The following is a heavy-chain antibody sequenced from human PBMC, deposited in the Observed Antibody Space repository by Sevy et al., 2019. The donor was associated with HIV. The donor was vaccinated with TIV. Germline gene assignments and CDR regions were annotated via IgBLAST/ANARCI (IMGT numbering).Heavy chain of an antibody. V-gene: IGHV3-30*06. CDR2: VSYDGDET. CDR3: AKDLRRVAGTGMDF. J-gene: IGHJ4*02. CDR1: GFSFSSFA. D-gene: IGHD1-1*01. Sequence: GGYLRLSCLTSGFSFSSFALHWVRQPPGKGLEWVAMVSYDGDETYYADSVKGRFTVSRDISTNSVSLEMNSLRGEDTAVYYCAKDLRRVAGTGMDFWGQGTLVTVSS.